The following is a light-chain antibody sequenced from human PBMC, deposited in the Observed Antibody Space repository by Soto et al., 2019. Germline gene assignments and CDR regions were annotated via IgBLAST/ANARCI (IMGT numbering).Light chain of an antibody. Sequence: EIVLTQSPATLSLSPGERATLSCRASQSVSNYLAWYQQKPGQAPRLLISDASNRATGIPARFSGSGSGTDFTLTISSLEPEAFALYYCQQRSSWPLTFGGGTKVEIK. J-gene: IGKJ4*01. V-gene: IGKV3-11*01. CDR3: QQRSSWPLT. CDR2: DAS. CDR1: QSVSNY.